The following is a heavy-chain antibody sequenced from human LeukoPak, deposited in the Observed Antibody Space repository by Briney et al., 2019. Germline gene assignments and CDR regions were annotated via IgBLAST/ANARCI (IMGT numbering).Heavy chain of an antibody. V-gene: IGHV3-30-3*01. D-gene: IGHD2-2*01. CDR1: GFTFSSYA. CDR3: AKGAAVVPAAIAY. Sequence: GRSLRLSCAASGFTFSSYAMHWVRQAPGKGLEWVAVISYDGSNKYYADSVKGRFTISRDNSKNTLYLQMNSLRAEDTAVYYCAKGAAVVPAAIAYWGQGTLVTVSS. J-gene: IGHJ4*02. CDR2: ISYDGSNK.